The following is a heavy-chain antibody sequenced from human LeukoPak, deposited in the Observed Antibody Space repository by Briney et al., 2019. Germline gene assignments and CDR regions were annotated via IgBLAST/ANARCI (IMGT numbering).Heavy chain of an antibody. J-gene: IGHJ4*02. D-gene: IGHD3-10*01. CDR3: ARVRGMGPYVIRGVPLDY. CDR1: GFIFSSYG. Sequence: GGSLRLSCAAAGFIFSSYGMNWVRQAPGKGLEWVALIWYDGSNEYYADSVKGRFTISRDNSKNTLYLEMNSLRAEDTAVYYCARVRGMGPYVIRGVPLDYWGPGTLVTVSS. V-gene: IGHV3-33*01. CDR2: IWYDGSNE.